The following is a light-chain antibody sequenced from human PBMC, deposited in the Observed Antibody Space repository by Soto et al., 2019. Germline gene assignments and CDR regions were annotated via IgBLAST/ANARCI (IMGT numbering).Light chain of an antibody. CDR1: QSVSSN. CDR2: EAS. V-gene: IGKV3-11*01. CDR3: QQRTHWPPWT. J-gene: IGKJ1*01. Sequence: EIVMTQSPATLSVSPGERATLSCRASQSVSSNLAWYQQKPGQAPRLLIYEASNRAAGIPARFSGSGSGTDFTLTISRLEPEDFAVYYCQQRTHWPPWTFGQGTKV.